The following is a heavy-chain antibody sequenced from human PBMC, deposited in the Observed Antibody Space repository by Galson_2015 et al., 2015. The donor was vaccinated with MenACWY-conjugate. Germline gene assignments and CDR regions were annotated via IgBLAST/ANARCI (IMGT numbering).Heavy chain of an antibody. CDR3: ARERSSGPTGRNQYYHYYGMDV. J-gene: IGHJ6*02. CDR2: IIPFLDIT. V-gene: IGHV1-69*04. CDR1: GGTFGTYT. D-gene: IGHD3-22*01. Sequence: SVKVSCKASGGTFGTYTITWVRQAPGQGLEWMGRIIPFLDITNYPQNFQGRVTITADRATSTAYMDLNSLTSEDTAVYYCARERSSGPTGRNQYYHYYGMDVWGQGTTVTVS.